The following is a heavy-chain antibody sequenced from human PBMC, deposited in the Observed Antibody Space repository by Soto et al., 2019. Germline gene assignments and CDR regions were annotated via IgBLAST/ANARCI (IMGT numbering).Heavy chain of an antibody. J-gene: IGHJ6*02. CDR1: GDSVSSGGYY. D-gene: IGHD6-19*01. CDR2: IYSSGSA. CDR3: ARGFSSVSMDA. V-gene: IGHV4-61*08. Sequence: SETLSLTCTASGDSVSSGGYYWSWIRQPPGKGLEWIGYIYSSGSANYNPSLKSRVTISRDISKNQISLKVASVTAADTAGYYCARGFSSVSMDAWGQGTTVTVSS.